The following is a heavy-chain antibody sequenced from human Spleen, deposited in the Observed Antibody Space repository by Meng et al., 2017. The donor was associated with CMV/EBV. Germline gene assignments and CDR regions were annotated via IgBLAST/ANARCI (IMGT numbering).Heavy chain of an antibody. Sequence: SGYSFTSYGIIWVRQDTGQGLEWMGWISAYNGNTNYVQKFQGRVAMTTDTYTSTAYMELRSLRSDDTAVYYCVRGSPLTGDVLTGYYYWGQGTLVTVSS. CDR2: ISAYNGNT. CDR1: GYSFTSYG. D-gene: IGHD3-9*01. CDR3: VRGSPLTGDVLTGYYY. V-gene: IGHV1-18*01. J-gene: IGHJ4*02.